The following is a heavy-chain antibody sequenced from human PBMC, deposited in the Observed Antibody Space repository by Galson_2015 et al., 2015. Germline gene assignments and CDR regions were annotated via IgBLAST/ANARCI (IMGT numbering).Heavy chain of an antibody. V-gene: IGHV4-59*01. D-gene: IGHD5-12*01. CDR1: GGSISSYY. J-gene: IGHJ6*02. Sequence: ETLSLTCTVSGGSISSYYWSWIRQPPGKGLEWIGYIYYSGSTNYNPSLKSRVTISVDTSKNQFSLKLSSVTAADTAVYYCARDMSGYDPRHDYGDYDYYGMDVWGQGTTVTVSS. CDR2: IYYSGST. CDR3: ARDMSGYDPRHDYGDYDYYGMDV.